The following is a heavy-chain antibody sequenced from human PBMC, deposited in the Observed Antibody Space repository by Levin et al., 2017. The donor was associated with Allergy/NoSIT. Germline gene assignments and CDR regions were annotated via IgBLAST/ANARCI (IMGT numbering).Heavy chain of an antibody. Sequence: PGESLKISCKGSGYSFISYWIAWMRQIPGKGLECMGIIHPGDSDTRYIPSFQGQVTISADKSISTAYLQWRSLKASDTAMYYCARSRDVYYNDFVMGGDPFDRWGQGTMVTVSS. CDR2: IHPGDSDT. CDR3: ARSRDVYYNDFVMGGDPFDR. D-gene: IGHD3-22*01. CDR1: GYSFISYW. V-gene: IGHV5-51*01. J-gene: IGHJ3*02.